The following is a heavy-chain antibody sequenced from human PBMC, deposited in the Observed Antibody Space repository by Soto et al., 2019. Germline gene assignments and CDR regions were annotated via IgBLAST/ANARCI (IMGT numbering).Heavy chain of an antibody. Sequence: EVQLVESGGGLVQPGGSLRLSCEASGFMFSAYWMSWVRQDPRKGLEWVATISGGASDKFYVDSVKGRFTISRDAAKNSLYLQMNSLRDEDTAVYYCVREDWNRVDHWGQGTRVTVSS. CDR1: GFMFSAYW. V-gene: IGHV3-7*01. CDR3: VREDWNRVDH. J-gene: IGHJ4*02. D-gene: IGHD1-1*01. CDR2: ISGGASDK.